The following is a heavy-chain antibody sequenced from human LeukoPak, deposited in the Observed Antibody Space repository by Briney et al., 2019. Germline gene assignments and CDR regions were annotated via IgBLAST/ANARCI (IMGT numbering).Heavy chain of an antibody. CDR1: GGSFSGYY. V-gene: IGHV4-34*01. J-gene: IGHJ4*02. CDR2: INHSGST. CDR3: ARGAMGTMIVTH. Sequence: SETLSLTCAAYGGSFSGYYWSWIRQPPGKGLEWIGEINHSGSTNYNPSLKSRVTIPVDTSKNQFSLKQSSVTAADTAVYYCARGAMGTMIVTHWGQGTLVTVSS. D-gene: IGHD3-22*01.